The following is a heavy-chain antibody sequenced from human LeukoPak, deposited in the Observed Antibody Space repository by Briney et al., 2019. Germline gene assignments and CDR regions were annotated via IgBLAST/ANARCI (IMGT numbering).Heavy chain of an antibody. CDR3: AKAIWVAATATWFCFDY. CDR2: IHYDGTKN. J-gene: IGHJ4*02. Sequence: GGSLRLSCAASGFGFSGYGMHWVRQAPGKGLEWVAFIHYDGTKNYYADSVKGRFTISRDNSKNTLNLQMNSLRAEDRAVYYCAKAIWVAATATWFCFDYWGQGTLVTVSS. CDR1: GFGFSGYG. V-gene: IGHV3-30*02. D-gene: IGHD6-13*01.